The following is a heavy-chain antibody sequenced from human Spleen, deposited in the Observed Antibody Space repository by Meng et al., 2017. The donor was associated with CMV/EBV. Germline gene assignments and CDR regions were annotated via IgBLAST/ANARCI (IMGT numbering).Heavy chain of an antibody. J-gene: IGHJ5*02. V-gene: IGHV1-69*05. CDR2: IIPVFGSA. Sequence: YGITWVRQAPGQGLEWMGGIIPVFGSANYAQKFQGRLTITTDESTSTAYMELSSLRSEDTAVYYCAREASEAYYGSGTSYNINYFDPWGQGTLVTVSS. D-gene: IGHD3-10*01. CDR1: YG. CDR3: AREASEAYYGSGTSYNINYFDP.